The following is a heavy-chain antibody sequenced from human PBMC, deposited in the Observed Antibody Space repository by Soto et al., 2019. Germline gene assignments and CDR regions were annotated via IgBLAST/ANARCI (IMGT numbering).Heavy chain of an antibody. D-gene: IGHD3-10*01. CDR1: GFSISSYD. CDR3: ARGTGGFVQFSLEY. CDR2: IYSGGSN. J-gene: IGHJ4*02. V-gene: IGHV4-4*07. Sequence: PSDTLSLTCAISGFSISSYDWSWVRQPSGKGLEWIGRIYSGGSNDYNPSLESRGTISVDTSKNQFSLTLTSVTAADTDVYFCARGTGGFVQFSLEYWGQRTLVTVSS.